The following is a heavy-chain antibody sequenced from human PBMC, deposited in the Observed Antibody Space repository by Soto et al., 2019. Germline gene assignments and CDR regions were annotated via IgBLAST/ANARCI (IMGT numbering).Heavy chain of an antibody. J-gene: IGHJ4*02. CDR1: GYTFTSYT. D-gene: IGHD1-26*01. Sequence: SVKVSCKASGYTFTSYTISWVRQAPGQGLEWMGRIIPILGIANYAQKFQGRVTITADKSTSTAYMELSSLRSEDTAVYYCARWEKGQFDYWGQGTLVTVSS. CDR3: ARWEKGQFDY. V-gene: IGHV1-69*02. CDR2: IIPILGIA.